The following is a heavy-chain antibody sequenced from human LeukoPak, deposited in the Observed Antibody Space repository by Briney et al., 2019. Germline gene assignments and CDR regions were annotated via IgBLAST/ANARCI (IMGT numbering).Heavy chain of an antibody. D-gene: IGHD1-26*01. Sequence: PSETLSLTCTVSGGSISSYYWSWIRQPPGKGLEWIGYIYYSGSTNYNPSLKSRVTISVDTSKNQFSLKLSSVTAADTAVYYCAREKSGSYGSWFDPWGQGTLVTVSS. CDR2: IYYSGST. CDR1: GGSISSYY. CDR3: AREKSGSYGSWFDP. J-gene: IGHJ5*02. V-gene: IGHV4-59*01.